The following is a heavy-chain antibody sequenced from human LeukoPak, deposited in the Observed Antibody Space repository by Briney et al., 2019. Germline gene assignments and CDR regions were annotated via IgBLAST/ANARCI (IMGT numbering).Heavy chain of an antibody. D-gene: IGHD4-17*01. V-gene: IGHV3-11*05. CDR3: ARGRYHDYGDYVVAFDI. CDR1: GFTFGDYY. Sequence: KPGGSLRLSCAASGFTFGDYYMSWIRQAPGKGLEWVSYISSSSSYTNYADSVKGRFTISRDNAKNSLYLQMNSLRAEDTAVYYCARGRYHDYGDYVVAFDIWGQGTMVTVSS. CDR2: ISSSSSYT. J-gene: IGHJ3*02.